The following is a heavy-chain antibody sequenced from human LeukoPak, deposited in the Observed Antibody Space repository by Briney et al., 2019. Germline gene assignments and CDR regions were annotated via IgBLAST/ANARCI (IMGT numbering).Heavy chain of an antibody. CDR1: GFTFSSYA. CDR3: AKTPQKYCSSTTCYPDY. D-gene: IGHD2-2*01. Sequence: TGGSLRLSCAASGFTFSSYAMSWVRLAPGKGLEWVSTISGSGDTTYYADSVRGRFTISRDNSKNMLYLQMDSLRAENAAVYYCAKTPQKYCSSTTCYPDYWGQGTLVTVSS. CDR2: ISGSGDTT. J-gene: IGHJ4*02. V-gene: IGHV3-23*01.